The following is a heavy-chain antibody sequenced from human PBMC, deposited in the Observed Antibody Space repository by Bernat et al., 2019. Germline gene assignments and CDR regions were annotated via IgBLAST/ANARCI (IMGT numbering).Heavy chain of an antibody. CDR1: GFTFSNAW. J-gene: IGHJ4*02. V-gene: IGHV3-15*01. CDR3: TFMSPPTFDQWL. D-gene: IGHD6-19*01. Sequence: EVQLVESGGGLVKPGGSLRLSCATSGFTFSNAWMSWVRQAPGKGLEWVGRIKSKTDGGTTDYAAPVKGRFTISRDDSENTLYLQMSSLKTEDTAEYYCTFMSPPTFDQWLWGQGTLVTVSS. CDR2: IKSKTDGGTT.